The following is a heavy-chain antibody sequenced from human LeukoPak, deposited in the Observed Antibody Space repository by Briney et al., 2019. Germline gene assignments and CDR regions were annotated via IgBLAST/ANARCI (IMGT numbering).Heavy chain of an antibody. CDR2: VASSGTS. CDR1: GDSPKTFY. D-gene: IGHD2-21*02. V-gene: IGHV4-59*01. Sequence: SGTPSPTCTVAGDSPKTFYWARVPQNPGEEMELIGFVASSGTSNYNPSLKSRVSISIDTSKNQFSLALTSVTPADTAVYYCARVVRGVVTSNWFDPWGQGTLVSVSS. CDR3: ARVVRGVVTSNWFDP. J-gene: IGHJ5*02.